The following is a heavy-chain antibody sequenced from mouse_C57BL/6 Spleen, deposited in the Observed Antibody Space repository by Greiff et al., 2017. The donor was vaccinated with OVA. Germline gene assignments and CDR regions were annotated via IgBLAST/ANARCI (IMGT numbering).Heavy chain of an antibody. CDR3: ARFSYPGKGAMDY. Sequence: QVQLKQPGAELVKPGASVKLSCKASGYTFTSYWMHWVKQRPGQGLEWIGMIHPNSGSTNYNEKFKSKATLTVDKSSSTAYMQLSSLTSEDSAVYYCARFSYPGKGAMDYWGQGTSVTVSS. V-gene: IGHV1-64*01. J-gene: IGHJ4*01. D-gene: IGHD3-3*01. CDR1: GYTFTSYW. CDR2: IHPNSGST.